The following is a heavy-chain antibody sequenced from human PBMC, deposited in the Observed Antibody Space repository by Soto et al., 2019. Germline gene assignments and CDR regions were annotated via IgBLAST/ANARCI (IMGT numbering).Heavy chain of an antibody. V-gene: IGHV1-2*04. CDR2: INPNSGGT. J-gene: IGHJ6*03. D-gene: IGHD2-15*01. Sequence: ASVKVSCKASGYTFTGYYMHWVRQAPGQGLEWMGWINPNSGGTNYAQKFQGWVTMTRDTSISTAYMELSRLRSDDTAVYYCASFRSRGYCSGGSCSDYYYYYMDVWGKGTTVTVSS. CDR3: ASFRSRGYCSGGSCSDYYYYYMDV. CDR1: GYTFTGYY.